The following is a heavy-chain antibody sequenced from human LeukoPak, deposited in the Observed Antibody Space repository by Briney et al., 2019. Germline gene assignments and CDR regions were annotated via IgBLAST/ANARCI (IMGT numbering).Heavy chain of an antibody. D-gene: IGHD3-10*01. V-gene: IGHV1-2*04. Sequence: ASVKVSCKASGYTFTGYYMHWVRQAPGQGREWMGWINPNSGGTNYAQKFQGWVTMTRDTSISTAYMELSRLRSDDTAVYYCARVASGSYYNFDYWGQGTLVTVSS. J-gene: IGHJ4*02. CDR2: INPNSGGT. CDR1: GYTFTGYY. CDR3: ARVASGSYYNFDY.